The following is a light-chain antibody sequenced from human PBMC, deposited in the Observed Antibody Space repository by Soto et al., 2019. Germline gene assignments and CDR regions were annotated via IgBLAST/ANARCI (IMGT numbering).Light chain of an antibody. CDR2: GAS. Sequence: EIVLTQSPGTLSLSPGERATLSCRASQSVNSNYLAWYQQRPGQAPRLLIFGASYRATGIPDRFSGSGSGTDFKLTISRLEPEDFAVYDYQQYGSSPPEFTCGPGTKVDSK. V-gene: IGKV3-20*01. J-gene: IGKJ3*01. CDR3: QQYGSSPPEFT. CDR1: QSVNSNY.